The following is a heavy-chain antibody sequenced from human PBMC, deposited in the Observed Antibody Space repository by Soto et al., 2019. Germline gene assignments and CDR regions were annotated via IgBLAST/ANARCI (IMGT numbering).Heavy chain of an antibody. V-gene: IGHV4-34*01. J-gene: IGHJ4*02. CDR3: ARGSHRWFDY. CDR2: INHSGST. Sequence: QVQLQQWGAGLLKPSETLSLTCAVYGGSFSGYYWSWIRQPPGKGLEWIGEINHSGSTNYNPSLKSRVTISVDTSKNQFSLKLSSVTAADTAVYYCARGSHRWFDYWGKGTLVTVSS. D-gene: IGHD2-15*01. CDR1: GGSFSGYY.